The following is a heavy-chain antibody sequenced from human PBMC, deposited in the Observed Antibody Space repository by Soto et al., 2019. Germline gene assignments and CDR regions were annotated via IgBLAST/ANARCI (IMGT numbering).Heavy chain of an antibody. D-gene: IGHD3-10*01. CDR2: ISYDGSHK. Sequence: QVQLVESGGGVVQPGRSLRLSCAASGFSFSDYGMHWVRQAPGKGLEWVTVISYDGSHKYYADSVKGRFTISRDNSKNTLYLQMNSLRAEDTAVYYCAKESGSGNYFDSWGQGTLVTVSS. V-gene: IGHV3-30*18. CDR3: AKESGSGNYFDS. CDR1: GFSFSDYG. J-gene: IGHJ5*01.